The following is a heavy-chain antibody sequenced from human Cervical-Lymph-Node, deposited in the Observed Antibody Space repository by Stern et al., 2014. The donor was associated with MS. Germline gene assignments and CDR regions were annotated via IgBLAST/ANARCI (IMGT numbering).Heavy chain of an antibody. Sequence: QVQLVQSGAEVKKPGASVTVSCKASGYTFTSHYIHWVRQAPGQGLEWMGIFKPSSDSTSSAQLFQGRLTMTWDTSTSTVNMHLSSLTSEDTAVYYCARGFVSTANWFDHWGQGTLVTVSS. CDR2: FKPSSDST. CDR3: ARGFVSTANWFDH. J-gene: IGHJ5*02. D-gene: IGHD3-10*01. V-gene: IGHV1-46*01. CDR1: GYTFTSHY.